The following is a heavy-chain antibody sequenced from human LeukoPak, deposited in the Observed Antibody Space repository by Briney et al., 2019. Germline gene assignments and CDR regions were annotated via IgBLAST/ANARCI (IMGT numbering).Heavy chain of an antibody. J-gene: IGHJ1*01. Sequence: GGSLRLSCAGSGFIVHDNHMNWVRQAPAKGLEWVSVIYAGGSTYYADSVRGRFTISRDNSKNTLYLQMNGLRADDTAVYYCARDPDSGARSGGGLRVVNDWGQGTLVTVSS. CDR2: IYAGGST. CDR3: ARDPDSGARSGGGLRVVND. D-gene: IGHD2-21*01. V-gene: IGHV3-53*01. CDR1: GFIVHDNH.